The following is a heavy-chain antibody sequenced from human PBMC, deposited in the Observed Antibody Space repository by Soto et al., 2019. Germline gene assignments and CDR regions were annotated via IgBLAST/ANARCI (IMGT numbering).Heavy chain of an antibody. Sequence: QLQLQESGPGLVKPSQTLSLTCAVSGGSISNGGYYWSWIRQHPGKGLEWIGSIYFSGSTYYNPSLKSRVTISVATPKNQFSLKRGSVTAATTAWYYGAGESLPQQPNLRWGGGYMDVWGKGTTVTVSS. J-gene: IGHJ6*03. CDR3: AGESLPQQPNLRWGGGYMDV. V-gene: IGHV4-31*11. D-gene: IGHD6-13*01. CDR2: IYFSGST. CDR1: GGSISNGGYY.